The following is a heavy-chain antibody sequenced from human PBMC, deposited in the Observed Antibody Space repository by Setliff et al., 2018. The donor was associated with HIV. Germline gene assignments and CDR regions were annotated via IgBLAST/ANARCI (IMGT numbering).Heavy chain of an antibody. CDR1: GYTFNSYY. V-gene: IGHV1-46*02. J-gene: IGHJ3*02. Sequence: GASVKVSCKASGYTFNSYYMSWVRQAPGQGLEWMGMINPSGAITSYAQKFQGRVTMTRDTSTSTVYMELSSLRSEDTAIYYCARDPSYSPYYDFWSGYYPHDALDIWGQGTMVTVSS. D-gene: IGHD3-3*01. CDR3: ARDPSYSPYYDFWSGYYPHDALDI. CDR2: INPSGAIT.